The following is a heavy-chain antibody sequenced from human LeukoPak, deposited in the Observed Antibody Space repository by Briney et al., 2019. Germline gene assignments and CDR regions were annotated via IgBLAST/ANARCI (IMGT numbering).Heavy chain of an antibody. CDR1: GFTFRNYW. J-gene: IGHJ6*02. D-gene: IGHD3-10*01. V-gene: IGHV3-23*01. CDR3: AKGPSVWFGELLSSYYYYGMDV. Sequence: GGSLRLSCAASGFTFRNYWMHWVRQAPGKGLEWVSAISGSGGSTYYADSVKGRFTISRDNSKNTLYLQMNSLRAEDTAVYYCAKGPSVWFGELLSSYYYYGMDVWGQGTTVTVSS. CDR2: ISGSGGST.